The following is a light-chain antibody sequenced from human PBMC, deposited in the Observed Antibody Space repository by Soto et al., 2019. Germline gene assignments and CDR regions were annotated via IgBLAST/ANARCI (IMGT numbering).Light chain of an antibody. V-gene: IGKV3-15*01. CDR1: QHVSSN. J-gene: IGKJ2*01. CDR3: QQYNNWPYT. CDR2: RAS. Sequence: EIVMTQSPATLSVSPGGSATLSCRASQHVSSNFAWYRQKPGQAPTLLIYRASTRATGIPARFSGSGSGTELTLTISRLQSEDFAVYYCQQYNNWPYTFGQGTKLEIK.